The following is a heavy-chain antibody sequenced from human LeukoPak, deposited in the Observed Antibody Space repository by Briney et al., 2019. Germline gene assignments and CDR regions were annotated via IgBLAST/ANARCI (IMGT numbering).Heavy chain of an antibody. CDR2: ISSSSSYI. Sequence: GGSLRLSCAASGFTFSSYSMNWVRQAPGKGLEWVSSISSSSSYIYYADSVKGRFTISRDNAKNSLYLQMNSLRAEDTAVYYCARAFYDYVWGIYRYGGLDYGGQGTLVTVSS. V-gene: IGHV3-21*01. CDR3: ARAFYDYVWGIYRYGGLDY. D-gene: IGHD3-16*02. J-gene: IGHJ4*02. CDR1: GFTFSSYS.